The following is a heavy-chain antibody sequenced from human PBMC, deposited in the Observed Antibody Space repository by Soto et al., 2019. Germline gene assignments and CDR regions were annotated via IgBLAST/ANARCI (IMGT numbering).Heavy chain of an antibody. Sequence: EVQLVESGGGLVQPGGSLRLSCAVSGFTFSDHYMDWVRQAPGKGLEWVGRSRNKVNSYTTEYAASVKGRFTISRDDSKNLLYLQMNSLKTEDTAVYYCARDLTASQTVHWGQGTLVTVSS. V-gene: IGHV3-72*01. CDR2: SRNKVNSYTT. CDR3: ARDLTASQTVH. CDR1: GFTFSDHY. D-gene: IGHD2-21*02. J-gene: IGHJ4*02.